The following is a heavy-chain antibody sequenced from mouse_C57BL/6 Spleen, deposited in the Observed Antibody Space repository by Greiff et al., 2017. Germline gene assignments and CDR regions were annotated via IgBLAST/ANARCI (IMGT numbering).Heavy chain of an antibody. D-gene: IGHD1-1*01. CDR1: GYTFTSYG. CDR2: IYPRSGNT. CDR3: ARDDYGSSYRAMDY. Sequence: QVQLQQSGAELARPGASVKLSCKASGYTFTSYGISWVKQRTGQGLEWIGEIYPRSGNTYYNEKFKGKATLTADKSSSTAYMELRSLTSEDSAVYFCARDDYGSSYRAMDYWGQGTSVTVSS. J-gene: IGHJ4*01. V-gene: IGHV1-81*01.